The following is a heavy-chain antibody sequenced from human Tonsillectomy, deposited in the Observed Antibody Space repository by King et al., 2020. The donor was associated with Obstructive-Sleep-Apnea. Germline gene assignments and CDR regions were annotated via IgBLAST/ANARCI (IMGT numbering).Heavy chain of an antibody. J-gene: IGHJ4*02. D-gene: IGHD3-22*01. V-gene: IGHV4-38-2*02. CDR1: GYSISSGHY. CDR2: LYHTGST. Sequence: VQLQESGPGLVKPSETLPLTCTVSGYSISSGHYWGWIRQPPGQGLEWIGTLYHTGSTFYNPSLKSRVTISVDTSKNQFSLKMSSVTAADTAVYYCARVVKITTGFDYWGQGIVVTVSS. CDR3: ARVVKITTGFDY.